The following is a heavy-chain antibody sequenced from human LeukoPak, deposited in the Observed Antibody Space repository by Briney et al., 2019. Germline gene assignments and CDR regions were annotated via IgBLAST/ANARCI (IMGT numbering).Heavy chain of an antibody. V-gene: IGHV1-18*04. D-gene: IGHD3-9*01. J-gene: IGHJ1*01. CDR1: GYTFTSYG. CDR2: ISAYNGNT. Sequence: ASVKVSCKASGYTFTSYGISWVRQAPGQGLEWMGWISAYNGNTNYAQKLQGRVTMTTDISTGTAYMELRSLRSDDTAVYYCARDFYDILTGEHWGQGTLVTVSS. CDR3: ARDFYDILTGEH.